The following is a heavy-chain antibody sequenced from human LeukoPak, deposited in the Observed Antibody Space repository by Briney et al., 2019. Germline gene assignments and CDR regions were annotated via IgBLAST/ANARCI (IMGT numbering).Heavy chain of an antibody. CDR2: ISSSSSYI. CDR3: AKDSYYYYIDV. Sequence: PGGSLRLSCAASGFTFSSYSMNWVRQAPGRGLEWVSSISSSSSYIYYADSVKGRFTISRDNSKNTLYLQMNSLRTEDTAVYYCAKDSYYYYIDVWGKGTTVTVSS. V-gene: IGHV3-21*01. CDR1: GFTFSSYS. J-gene: IGHJ6*03.